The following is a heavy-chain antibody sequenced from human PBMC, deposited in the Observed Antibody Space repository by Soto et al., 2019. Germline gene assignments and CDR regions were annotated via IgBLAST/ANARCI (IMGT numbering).Heavy chain of an antibody. J-gene: IGHJ6*03. Sequence: SVKVSCKASVCTFSNYTISWVRQAPGQGLEWMGRIIPILGIANYAQKFQGRVTITADKSTSTAYMELSSLRSEDTAVYYCATRDRDYYYYMDVWGKGTTVTVSS. CDR1: VCTFSNYT. V-gene: IGHV1-69*02. CDR3: ATRDRDYYYYMDV. CDR2: IIPILGIA.